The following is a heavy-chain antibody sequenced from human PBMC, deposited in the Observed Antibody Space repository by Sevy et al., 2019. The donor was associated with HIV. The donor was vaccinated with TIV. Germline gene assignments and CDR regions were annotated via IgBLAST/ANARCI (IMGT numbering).Heavy chain of an antibody. CDR1: GFTFSSYG. V-gene: IGHV3-33*01. Sequence: GESLKISCAASGFTFSSYGMHWVRQAPGKGLEWVAVIWYDGSNKYYADSVKGRFTISRDNSKNTLYLQMNSLRAEDTAVYYCARAVAGVYYYYGMDVWGQGTTVTVSS. CDR2: IWYDGSNK. D-gene: IGHD6-19*01. CDR3: ARAVAGVYYYYGMDV. J-gene: IGHJ6*02.